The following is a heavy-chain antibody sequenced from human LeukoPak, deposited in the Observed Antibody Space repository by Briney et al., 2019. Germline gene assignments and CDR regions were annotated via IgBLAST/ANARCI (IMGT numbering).Heavy chain of an antibody. CDR2: MSYDGSNK. V-gene: IGHV3-30-3*01. Sequence: GGSLRLSCAASGFTFSSYAMHWVRQAPGKGLEWVAVMSYDGSNKYYADSVKGRFTISRDNSKNTLYLQMNSLRAEDTAVYYCARDFHCSGGSCYSGTRDYYYGMDVWGQGTTVTVSS. D-gene: IGHD2-15*01. CDR3: ARDFHCSGGSCYSGTRDYYYGMDV. CDR1: GFTFSSYA. J-gene: IGHJ6*02.